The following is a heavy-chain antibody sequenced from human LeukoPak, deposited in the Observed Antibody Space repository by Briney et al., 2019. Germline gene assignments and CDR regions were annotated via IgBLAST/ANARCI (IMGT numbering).Heavy chain of an antibody. CDR2: IIPIFGTA. J-gene: IGHJ3*02. CDR1: GGTFSSYA. D-gene: IGHD2-8*01. V-gene: IGHV1-69*06. CDR3: ASSGVLMDRQDSSRAFDI. Sequence: SVKVSCKASGGTFSSYAISWVRQAPGQGLEWMGGIIPIFGTANYAQKFQGRVTITADKSTSTAYMELSGLRSEDTAVYYCASSGVLMDRQDSSRAFDIWGQGTMVTVSS.